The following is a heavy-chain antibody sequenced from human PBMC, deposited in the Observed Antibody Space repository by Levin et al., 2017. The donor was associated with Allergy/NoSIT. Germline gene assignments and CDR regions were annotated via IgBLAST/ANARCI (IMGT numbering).Heavy chain of an antibody. Sequence: GESLKISCAASGFTFSSYAMHWVRQAPGKGLEWVAVISYDGSNKYYADSVKGRFTISRDNSKNTLYLQMNSLRAEDTAVYYCARVIIAAAGTGALDYWGQGTLVTVSS. CDR2: ISYDGSNK. CDR1: GFTFSSYA. J-gene: IGHJ4*02. CDR3: ARVIIAAAGTGALDY. V-gene: IGHV3-30-3*01. D-gene: IGHD6-13*01.